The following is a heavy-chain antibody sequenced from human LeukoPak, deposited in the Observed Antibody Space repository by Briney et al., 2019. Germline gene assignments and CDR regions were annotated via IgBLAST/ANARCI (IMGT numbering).Heavy chain of an antibody. V-gene: IGHV3-30*02. J-gene: IGHJ4*02. CDR1: GFTFSSYG. CDR3: AKDLGSYGYSKYYFDY. D-gene: IGHD5-18*01. CDR2: IRYDGSNK. Sequence: GGSLRLSCAASGFTFSSYGMHWVRQAPGKGLEWVAFIRYDGSNKYYADSVKGRFTISRDNSKNTLYLQMNSLRAEDTAVYYCAKDLGSYGYSKYYFDYWGQGTLVTVSS.